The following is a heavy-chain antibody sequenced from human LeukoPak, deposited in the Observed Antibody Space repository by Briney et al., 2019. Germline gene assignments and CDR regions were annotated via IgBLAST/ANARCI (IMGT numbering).Heavy chain of an antibody. CDR3: AKDGTYYYDSSGYYWLDY. D-gene: IGHD3-22*01. CDR1: GFTFSSYA. Sequence: GSLRLSCAASGFTFSSYAMSWVRQAPGKGLEWVSAISGSGGSTYYADSVKGRFTISRDNSKNTLYLQMNSLRAEDTAVYYCAKDGTYYYDSSGYYWLDYWGQGTLVTVSS. CDR2: ISGSGGST. J-gene: IGHJ4*02. V-gene: IGHV3-23*01.